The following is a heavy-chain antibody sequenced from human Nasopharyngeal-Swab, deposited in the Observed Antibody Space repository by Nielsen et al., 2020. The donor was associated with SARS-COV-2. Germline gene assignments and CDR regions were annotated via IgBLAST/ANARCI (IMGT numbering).Heavy chain of an antibody. CDR1: GDSVSSKRAA. V-gene: IGHV6-1*01. D-gene: IGHD6-19*01. J-gene: IGHJ4*02. CDR3: ARGSHNSGWF. Sequence: QTPSLTRVISGDSVSSKRAAWHWIRQSPSRGLEWLGRAYYRSTWYHDYAVSVQGRVTINPDTSKNLFSLQLNSVTPDDTAVYYCARGSHNSGWFWGRGTLVTVSS. CDR2: AYYRSTWYH.